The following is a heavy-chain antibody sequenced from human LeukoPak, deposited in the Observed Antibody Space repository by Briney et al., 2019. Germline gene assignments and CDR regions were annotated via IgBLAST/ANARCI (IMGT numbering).Heavy chain of an antibody. D-gene: IGHD2-15*01. CDR2: IWYDGSNK. CDR1: GFTFSSYG. V-gene: IGHV3-33*01. CDR3: ARESPHCSGVSCFFDY. Sequence: PGRSPRLSCAASGFTFSSYGMHWVRQAPGKGLEWVAVIWYDGSNKYYADSVKGRFTISRDNAKNSLYLQMNSLRAEDTAIYYCARESPHCSGVSCFFDYWGQGTLVTVSS. J-gene: IGHJ4*02.